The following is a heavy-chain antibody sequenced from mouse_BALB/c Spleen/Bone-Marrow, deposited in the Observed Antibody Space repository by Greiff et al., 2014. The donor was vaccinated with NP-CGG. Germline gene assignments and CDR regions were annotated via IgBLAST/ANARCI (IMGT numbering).Heavy chain of an antibody. Sequence: VQLQQSGAELVKPGASVKLSCTASGFNIKDTYMHWVKQRPEQGLEWIGRIDPANGNTKYDPKFQGKATITTDTSSNTAYLQLSSLTSEDTAVYYCARSGNLGRGSFDVWGPGTSVTVSS. V-gene: IGHV14-3*02. CDR1: GFNIKDTY. CDR3: ARSGNLGRGSFDV. D-gene: IGHD4-1*01. CDR2: IDPANGNT. J-gene: IGHJ1*01.